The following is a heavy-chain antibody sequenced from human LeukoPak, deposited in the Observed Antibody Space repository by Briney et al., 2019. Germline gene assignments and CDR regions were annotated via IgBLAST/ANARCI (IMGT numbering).Heavy chain of an antibody. CDR3: TTGTWIQLWLADY. Sequence: GGSLRPSCAASGFTFSNACMTWVRQAPGKGLEWVGHIKSKTDSGTTDYAAPVKGRFTISRDDSKNTLYLQMNSLKTEDTAVYYCTTGTWIQLWLADYWGQGTLVTVSS. J-gene: IGHJ4*02. V-gene: IGHV3-15*01. D-gene: IGHD5-18*01. CDR1: GFTFSNAC. CDR2: IKSKTDSGTT.